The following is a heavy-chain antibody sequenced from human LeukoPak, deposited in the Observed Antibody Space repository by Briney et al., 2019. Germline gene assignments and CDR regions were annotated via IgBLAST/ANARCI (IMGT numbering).Heavy chain of an antibody. J-gene: IGHJ5*02. D-gene: IGHD2-2*01. Sequence: PSETLSLTCTVSGYSVSSGYYWGWIRQPPGKGLEWIASMYHSGDTYYNPSLKSRVTISVDTSKNQLSLKLSSVTAADTAVYYCARSKAHLSTSWYGTWFDPWGQGTLVTVSS. CDR3: ARSKAHLSTSWYGTWFDP. CDR2: MYHSGDT. V-gene: IGHV4-38-2*02. CDR1: GYSVSSGYY.